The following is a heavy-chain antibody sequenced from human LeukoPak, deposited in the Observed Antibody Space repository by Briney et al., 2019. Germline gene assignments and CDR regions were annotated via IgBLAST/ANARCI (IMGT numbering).Heavy chain of an antibody. CDR3: AREVTIFGMDV. V-gene: IGHV4-31*03. Sequence: SQTLSLTCTVSGGSISSGGYCWSWIRQHPGKGLEWIGYISNSGSTYYNPSLKSRVTISVDTSTNQFSLKLSSVTAADTAVYYCAREVTIFGMDVWGQGTTVTVSS. CDR1: GGSISSGGYC. CDR2: ISNSGST. J-gene: IGHJ6*02. D-gene: IGHD3-3*01.